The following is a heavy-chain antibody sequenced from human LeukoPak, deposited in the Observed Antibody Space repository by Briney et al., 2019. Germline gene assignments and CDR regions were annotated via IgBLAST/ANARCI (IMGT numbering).Heavy chain of an antibody. Sequence: PGGSLRPSCAASGFTFSNSAMSWVRQAPGKGLEWVSTLSGSGITTYYADYGKGRFTISRDNSKNTLYLQMNSLRAEDTAVYYCAKGIYSSGWSYFDYWGHGTLVTVSS. CDR3: AKGIYSSGWSYFDY. V-gene: IGHV3-23*01. J-gene: IGHJ4*01. CDR1: GFTFSNSA. CDR2: LSGSGITT. D-gene: IGHD6-19*01.